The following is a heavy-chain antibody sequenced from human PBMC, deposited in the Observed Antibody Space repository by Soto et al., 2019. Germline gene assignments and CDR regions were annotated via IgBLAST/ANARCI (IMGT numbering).Heavy chain of an antibody. Sequence: EVQLLESGGGLVQPGGSLRLSCAASGFTFSSYAMSWVRQAPGKGLEWVSAISGSGGSTYYADSVKGRFTISRDNSKNTLYLQMNSLRAEDTAVYYCARDRVRSGGSRVGLCDYWGQGTLVTVSS. D-gene: IGHD2-15*01. CDR3: ARDRVRSGGSRVGLCDY. CDR1: GFTFSSYA. J-gene: IGHJ4*02. CDR2: ISGSGGST. V-gene: IGHV3-23*01.